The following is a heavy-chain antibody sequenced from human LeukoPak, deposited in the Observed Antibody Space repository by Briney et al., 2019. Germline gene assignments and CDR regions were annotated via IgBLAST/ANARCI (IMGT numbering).Heavy chain of an antibody. V-gene: IGHV3-48*04. Sequence: GGSLRLSCEASGFTFSSYSMNWVRQAPGKGLEWVSYISSSSSSIYYIDSVKGRFTISRDNGKNSLYLQMNSLRAEDTAVYYCARDYYYDSSGYFYYFDYWGQGTLVTVSS. CDR1: GFTFSSYS. CDR3: ARDYYYDSSGYFYYFDY. J-gene: IGHJ4*02. CDR2: ISSSSSSI. D-gene: IGHD3-22*01.